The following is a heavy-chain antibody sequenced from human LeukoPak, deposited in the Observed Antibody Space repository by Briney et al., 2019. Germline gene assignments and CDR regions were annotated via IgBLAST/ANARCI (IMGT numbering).Heavy chain of an antibody. Sequence: SVKVSCKASGGTFSSYAISWVRQAPGQGLEWMGGIIPIFGTANYAQKFQGRVTITADESTSTAYMELSSLRSEDTAVYYCARDQRPYYDFWSGSLGYYYYGMDVWGQGTTVTVSS. CDR2: IIPIFGTA. V-gene: IGHV1-69*13. CDR3: ARDQRPYYDFWSGSLGYYYYGMDV. CDR1: GGTFSSYA. J-gene: IGHJ6*02. D-gene: IGHD3-3*01.